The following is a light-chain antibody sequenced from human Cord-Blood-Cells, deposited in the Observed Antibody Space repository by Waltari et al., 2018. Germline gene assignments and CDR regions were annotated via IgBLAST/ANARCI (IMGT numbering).Light chain of an antibody. CDR1: QSVSSN. CDR3: QQYNNWPFT. Sequence: EIVMTQPPATLSVSTGERATLSCRASQSVSSNLAWYQQKPGQAPRLLIYGASTRATGIPARFSGSGSGTEFTLTISSLQSEDFAVYYCQQYNNWPFTFGPGTKVDIK. V-gene: IGKV3-15*01. J-gene: IGKJ3*01. CDR2: GAS.